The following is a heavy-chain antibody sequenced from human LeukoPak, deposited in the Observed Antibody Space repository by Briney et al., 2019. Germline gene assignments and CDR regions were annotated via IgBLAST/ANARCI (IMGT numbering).Heavy chain of an antibody. V-gene: IGHV1-2*02. CDR3: ATVPPYYYDSSGYAADY. CDR1: GYTFTGYY. J-gene: IGHJ4*02. D-gene: IGHD3-22*01. Sequence: ASVKVSCKASGYTFTGYYMHWVRQAPGQGLEWMGWINPNSGGTNYAQKFQGRVTMTRDTSISTAYMELSRLRSDDTAVYYRATVPPYYYDSSGYAADYWGQGTLVTVSS. CDR2: INPNSGGT.